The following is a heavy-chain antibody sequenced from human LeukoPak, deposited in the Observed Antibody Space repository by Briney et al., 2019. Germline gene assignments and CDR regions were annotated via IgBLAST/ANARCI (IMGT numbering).Heavy chain of an antibody. CDR2: IYYSGST. J-gene: IGHJ6*02. CDR3: ARVADHYYGMDV. CDR1: GGSISSGDYY. Sequence: SKTLSLTCTVSGGSISSGDYYWSWIRQPPGKGLEWIGYIYYSGSTYYNPSLKSRVTISVDTPKNQFSLKLSSVTAADTAVYYCARVADHYYGMDVWGQGTTVTVSS. D-gene: IGHD2-15*01. V-gene: IGHV4-30-4*01.